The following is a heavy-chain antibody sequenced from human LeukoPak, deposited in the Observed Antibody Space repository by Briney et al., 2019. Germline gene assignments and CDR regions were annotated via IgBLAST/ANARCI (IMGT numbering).Heavy chain of an antibody. V-gene: IGHV3-9*01. D-gene: IGHD1-26*01. CDR2: INWNGGGT. CDR1: GFTFKDYG. J-gene: IGHJ6*02. CDR3: AKHMRATNTYSFFGLDV. Sequence: GRSLRLSCAATGFTFKDYGMHWVRQPPGKGLEWVSSINWNGGGTDYADSVKGRFTISRDNAKNSLYLQLSSLRPEDTALYYCAKHMRATNTYSFFGLDVWGQETTVTVSS.